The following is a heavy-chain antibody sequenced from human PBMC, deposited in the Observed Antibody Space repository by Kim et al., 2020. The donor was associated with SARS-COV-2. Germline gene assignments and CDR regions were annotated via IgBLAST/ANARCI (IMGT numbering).Heavy chain of an antibody. CDR2: INPNSGGT. D-gene: IGHD3-3*01. V-gene: IGHV1-2*02. J-gene: IGHJ1*01. Sequence: ASVKVSCKASGYTFTGYYMHWVRQAPGQGLEWMGWINPNSGGTNYAQKFQGRVTMTRDTSISTAYMELSRLRSDDTAVYYCAAPESHYDFWSGYSAEYFQHCGQGTLVTVSS. CDR1: GYTFTGYY. CDR3: AAPESHYDFWSGYSAEYFQH.